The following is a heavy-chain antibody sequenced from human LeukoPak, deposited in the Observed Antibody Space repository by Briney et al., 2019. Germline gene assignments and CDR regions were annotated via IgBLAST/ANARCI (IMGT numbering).Heavy chain of an antibody. CDR1: GGSISGYY. V-gene: IGHV4-59*01. J-gene: IGHJ4*02. D-gene: IGHD5-18*01. CDR2: ISYSGDT. Sequence: PSETLSLTCTVSGGSISGYYWGWIRQPPGKGLEWIGYISYSGDTTHNPSLKSRVTMSVDTPKNQFSLRLSSVTSADTAVYYCARDKQPGDYWGQGTLVTVSS. CDR3: ARDKQPGDY.